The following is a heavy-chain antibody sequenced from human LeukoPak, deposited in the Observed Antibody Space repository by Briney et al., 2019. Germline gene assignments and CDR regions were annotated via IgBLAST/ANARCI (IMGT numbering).Heavy chain of an antibody. Sequence: SGRSLRLSCAASGFTFNSYGMHWVRQAPGKGLEWVAVIWYDGSNKYYADSVKGRFTISRDNSKNTLYLQMNSLRAEDTAVYYCARDLTLSSGWSDNWFDPWGQGTLVTVSS. CDR1: GFTFNSYG. D-gene: IGHD6-19*01. CDR3: ARDLTLSSGWSDNWFDP. J-gene: IGHJ5*02. CDR2: IWYDGSNK. V-gene: IGHV3-33*01.